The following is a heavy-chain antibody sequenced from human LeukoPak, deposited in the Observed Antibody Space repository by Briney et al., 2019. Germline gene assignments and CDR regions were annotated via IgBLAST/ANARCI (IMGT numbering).Heavy chain of an antibody. CDR2: ISYDGSNK. Sequence: GGSLRLSCAASGFTFSNYAMSWVRQAPGKGLEWLAVISYDGSNKYYADSVKGRITISRDNSKNTLYLQMNSLRAEDTAVYYCARGVEEYYYYGMDVRGQGTTVTVSS. CDR3: ARGVEEYYYYGMDV. J-gene: IGHJ6*02. D-gene: IGHD6-6*01. CDR1: GFTFSNYA. V-gene: IGHV3-30-3*01.